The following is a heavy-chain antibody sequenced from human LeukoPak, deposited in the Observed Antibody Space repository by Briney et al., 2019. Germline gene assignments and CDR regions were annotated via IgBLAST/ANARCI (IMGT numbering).Heavy chain of an antibody. CDR1: GGTFTSYA. CDR3: ARCIRTYDAFDI. D-gene: IGHD1-14*01. V-gene: IGHV1-69*13. Sequence: SVTVSYKPSGGTFTSYAISWVRQAPAQGLEWMGGIILFFGTANYAQKFQARVTNTADESTSTASIELSSLRSADTAVYYCARCIRTYDAFDIWGRGTRVSVSS. CDR2: IILFFGTA. J-gene: IGHJ3*02.